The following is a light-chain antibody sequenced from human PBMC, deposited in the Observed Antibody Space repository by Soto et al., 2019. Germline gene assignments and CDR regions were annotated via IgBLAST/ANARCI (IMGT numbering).Light chain of an antibody. Sequence: DIPMTQSPSSLSASGGDRVTITCQAGQDISNFSNRYQQKPGKAPKRLIYDPSNLVTGVPSRFSGSGSGTDFTFTISSLQPEDIATYYCQQYDNLPPPTFGGGTKVEIK. J-gene: IGKJ4*01. CDR3: QQYDNLPPPT. V-gene: IGKV1-33*01. CDR1: QDISNF. CDR2: DPS.